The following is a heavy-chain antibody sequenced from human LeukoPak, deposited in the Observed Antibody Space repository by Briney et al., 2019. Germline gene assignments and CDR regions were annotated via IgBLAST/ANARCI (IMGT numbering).Heavy chain of an antibody. CDR1: GGPISSYY. J-gene: IGHJ6*03. V-gene: IGHV4-59*01. CDR3: ARDTATVFYYYMDV. D-gene: IGHD4-17*01. CDR2: IYNSGST. Sequence: SETLPLTCTVSGGPISSYYWSWIRQPPGKGLEWIGYIYNSGSTNYNPSLKSRVTISVDTSKNQFSLKLSSVTAADTAVYYCARDTATVFYYYMDVWGKGTTVTVSS.